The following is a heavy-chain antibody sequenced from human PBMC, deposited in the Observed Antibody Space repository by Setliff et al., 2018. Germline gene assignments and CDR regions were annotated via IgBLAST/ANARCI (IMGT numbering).Heavy chain of an antibody. V-gene: IGHV1-69*06. CDR1: GGTFSSYA. J-gene: IGHJ5*02. CDR2: IIPIFGTA. Sequence: GASVKVSCKASGGTFSSYAISWVRQAPGQGLEWMGRIIPIFGTANYAQKFQGRVTITADKSTSTAYMELSSLRSEDTAVYYCARDTYIGDFWSGYYIQGRFDPWGQGTLVTVSS. CDR3: ARDTYIGDFWSGYYIQGRFDP. D-gene: IGHD3-3*01.